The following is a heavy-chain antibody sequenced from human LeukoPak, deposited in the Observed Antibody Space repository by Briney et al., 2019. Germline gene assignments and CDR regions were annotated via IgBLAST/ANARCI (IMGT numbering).Heavy chain of an antibody. Sequence: PGGSLRLSCAASGFTFSSDWMSWVRQAPGKGLEWVANIKQDGSEKYYVDSVKGRFTISRDNAKNSLYLQMNSLRAEDTAVYYCRGIQLWARTYAFDIWGQGTMVTVSS. CDR2: IKQDGSEK. CDR1: GFTFSSDW. J-gene: IGHJ3*02. D-gene: IGHD5-18*01. V-gene: IGHV3-7*01. CDR3: RGIQLWARTYAFDI.